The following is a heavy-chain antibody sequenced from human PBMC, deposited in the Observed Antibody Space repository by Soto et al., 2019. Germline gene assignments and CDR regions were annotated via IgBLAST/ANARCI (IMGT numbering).Heavy chain of an antibody. CDR1: GGTFSSYS. Sequence: QVQLVQSGAEVKKPGSSVKVSCKASGGTFSSYSINWVRQAPGQGLEWMGEIIPIFGTANYAQKFQGRVTITADESTSTAYMELSRLGSEDTAVYYCAGDGGGHSGGIDYWGQGTLVTVSS. CDR3: AGDGGGHSGGIDY. D-gene: IGHD2-15*01. V-gene: IGHV1-69*01. J-gene: IGHJ4*02. CDR2: IIPIFGTA.